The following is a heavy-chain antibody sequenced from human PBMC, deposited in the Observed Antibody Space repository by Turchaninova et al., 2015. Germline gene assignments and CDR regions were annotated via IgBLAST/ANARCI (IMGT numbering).Heavy chain of an antibody. Sequence: QVTLRESGPALVQPTETLTVTCIFSGFSLSTSGMCLTWIRQPPGKALGLLALIEWEGDKYYSSALKTRLTISKDPSKNQVLLTMTDMDPVDTATYYCARGVRYTYGKGSWFDPWGQGTLVSVSS. CDR2: IEWEGDK. V-gene: IGHV2-70*01. J-gene: IGHJ5*02. D-gene: IGHD5-18*01. CDR1: GFSLSTSGMC. CDR3: ARGVRYTYGKGSWFDP.